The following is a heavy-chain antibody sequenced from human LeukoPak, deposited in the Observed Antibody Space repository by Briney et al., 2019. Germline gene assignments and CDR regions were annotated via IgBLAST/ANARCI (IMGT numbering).Heavy chain of an antibody. CDR2: INPSGGST. CDR1: GYTFTSYY. V-gene: IGHV1-46*01. D-gene: IGHD1-1*01. J-gene: IGHJ4*02. CDR3: GREGPTGTQFDY. Sequence: ASVKVSCKASGYTFTSYYMHWVRQAPGQGLEWMGVINPSGGSTSYAQKFKGRVTMTRDTSTSTVYMELSGLTSEDTAVYYCGREGPTGTQFDYWGQGTLVTVSS.